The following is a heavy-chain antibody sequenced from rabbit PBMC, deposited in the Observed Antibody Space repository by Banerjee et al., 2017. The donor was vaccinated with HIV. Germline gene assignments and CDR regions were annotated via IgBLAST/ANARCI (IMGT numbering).Heavy chain of an antibody. CDR1: GIDFSSGYD. V-gene: IGHV1S45*01. J-gene: IGHJ4*01. Sequence: QQQLEESGGGLVKPGGTLTLTCKASGIDFSSGYDMCWVRQAPGKGLEWIACILAGSSGSTYYASWAIGRFTISKTSSTTVTLQMTSLTAADTATYFCARDYVDSSGAFFNLWGPGTLVTVS. CDR2: ILAGSSGST. CDR3: ARDYVDSSGAFFNL. D-gene: IGHD1-1*01.